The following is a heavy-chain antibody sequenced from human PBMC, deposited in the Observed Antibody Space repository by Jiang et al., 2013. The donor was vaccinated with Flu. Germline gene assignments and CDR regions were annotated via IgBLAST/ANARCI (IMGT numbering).Heavy chain of an antibody. CDR1: GYTFTTYH. V-gene: IGHV1-46*01. CDR3: ARDRLDCSSTSCYAGGWFDP. CDR2: INPSGGST. D-gene: IGHD2-2*01. J-gene: IGHJ5*02. Sequence: KASGYTFTTYHMHLVRQAPGQGLEWMGIINPSGGSTSYAQKFQGRVTMTRDTSTSTVYMELSSLRSEDTAVYYCARDRLDCSSTSCYAGGWFDPWGQGTLVTVSS.